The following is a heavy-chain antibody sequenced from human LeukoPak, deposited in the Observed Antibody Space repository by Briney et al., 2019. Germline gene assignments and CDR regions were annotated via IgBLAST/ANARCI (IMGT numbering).Heavy chain of an antibody. CDR2: ISGSDGST. Sequence: GGSLRFSCTASGFTFSNYAMSWVRQAPGKGLEWVSTISGSDGSTYYADSVKGRFTISRDNSKNTLYLQMNSLRAEDTAVYYCAKDRPGYSYGYRWGQGTLVTVSS. V-gene: IGHV3-23*01. D-gene: IGHD5-18*01. CDR1: GFTFSNYA. CDR3: AKDRPGYSYGYR. J-gene: IGHJ5*02.